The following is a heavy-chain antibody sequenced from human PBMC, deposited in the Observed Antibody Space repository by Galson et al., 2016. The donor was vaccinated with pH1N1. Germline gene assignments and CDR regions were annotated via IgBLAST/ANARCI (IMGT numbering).Heavy chain of an antibody. CDR1: GFRFSSYA. CDR2: VMNNIGTT. Sequence: SLRLSCAASGFRFSSYAFSWVRQAPGKGLEWISVVMNNIGTTFYSESVKGRFTISRDNSKTPLYLEMQSLRVEDTARYNCAKNQGIRDAFDVWGPGTMVIVSS. CDR3: AKNQGIRDAFDV. J-gene: IGHJ3*01. V-gene: IGHV3-23*01. D-gene: IGHD2/OR15-2a*01.